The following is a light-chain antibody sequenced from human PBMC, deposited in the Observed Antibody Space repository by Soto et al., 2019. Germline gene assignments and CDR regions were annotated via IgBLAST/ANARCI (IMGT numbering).Light chain of an antibody. CDR3: QQYDSFSVWT. J-gene: IGKJ1*01. Sequence: DIQMTQSPSTLSASVGDRVTITCRASQGISGWLAWFQQKAGKAPRLLIFDASSLMSGVPSRFSGSGYGTEFTLTINRLQPDDSATYYCQQYDSFSVWTFGHGTKVEIK. CDR1: QGISGW. CDR2: DAS. V-gene: IGKV1-5*01.